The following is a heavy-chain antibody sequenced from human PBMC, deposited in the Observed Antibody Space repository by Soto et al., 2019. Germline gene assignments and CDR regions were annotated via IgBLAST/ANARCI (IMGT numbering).Heavy chain of an antibody. CDR2: MHPHSGNT. D-gene: IGHD5-18*01. CDR1: GYTFTTYD. CDR3: VRYLHRIQLWPPEY. V-gene: IGHV1-8*01. J-gene: IGHJ4*02. Sequence: QVQLVQSGAEVKKPGASVKVSCKASGYTFTTYDIQWVLQATGKGLEWMGWMHPHSGNTGYAPKFQGRVTMTRNTSITTAYMVLSSLRSEDTAVYYCVRYLHRIQLWPPEYWGQGTQVTVSS.